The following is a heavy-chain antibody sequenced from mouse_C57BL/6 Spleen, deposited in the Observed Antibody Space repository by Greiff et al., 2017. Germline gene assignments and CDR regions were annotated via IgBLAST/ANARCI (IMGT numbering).Heavy chain of an antibody. V-gene: IGHV1-7*01. CDR1: GYTFTSYW. Sequence: VQLQQSGAELAKPGASVKLSCKASGYTFTSYWMHWVKQRPGQGLEWIGYINPSSGYTKYNQKFKDKATLTADKSSSTAYMPLSSLTDEDSAVYYYARTIYYYGSSYNYYAMCYWGQGASVTVSS. CDR2: INPSSGYT. CDR3: ARTIYYYGSSYNYYAMCY. D-gene: IGHD1-1*01. J-gene: IGHJ4*01.